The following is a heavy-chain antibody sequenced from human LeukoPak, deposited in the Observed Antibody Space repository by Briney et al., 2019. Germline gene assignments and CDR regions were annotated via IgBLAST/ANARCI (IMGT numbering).Heavy chain of an antibody. CDR2: IYYSGST. V-gene: IGHV4-39*01. J-gene: IGHJ4*02. Sequence: PSETLSLTCTVSGGSISSSSYYWGWIRPPPGKGLEWIGSIYYSGSTYYNPSLKSRVTISVDTSKNQFSLKLSSVTAADTAVYYCASRPGIAVAGFDYWGQGTLVTVSS. CDR1: GGSISSSSYY. CDR3: ASRPGIAVAGFDY. D-gene: IGHD6-19*01.